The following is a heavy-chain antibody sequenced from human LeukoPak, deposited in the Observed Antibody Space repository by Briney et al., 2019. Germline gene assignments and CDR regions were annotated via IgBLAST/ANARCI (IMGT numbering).Heavy chain of an antibody. J-gene: IGHJ4*02. CDR2: ISSNSRTI. CDR1: EFTFSDYG. D-gene: IGHD6-6*01. CDR3: ARGGAARPDY. Sequence: PGGSLRLSCTASEFTFSDYGMNWVRQASGKGLEWVSYISSNSRTINYADSVKGRFTISRDNAKNSLYLQLSSLRVEDTAVYYCARGGAARPDYWGQGTLVTVSS. V-gene: IGHV3-48*01.